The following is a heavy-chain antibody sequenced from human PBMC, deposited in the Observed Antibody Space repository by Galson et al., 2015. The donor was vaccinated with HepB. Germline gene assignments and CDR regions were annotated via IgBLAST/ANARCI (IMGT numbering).Heavy chain of an antibody. CDR2: IRSRADGATT. J-gene: IGHJ6*02. CDR1: GFGFKDAW. Sequence: SLRLSCAASGFGFKDAWMSWVRPAPGKGLGWVGRIRSRADGATTVYAAAMKGRFTVSRDDSKNILYLQMTSLKSEDSGVYYCTTDRDYSDSFPGMDVWGPGTTVTVSS. D-gene: IGHD4-11*01. V-gene: IGHV3-15*01. CDR3: TTDRDYSDSFPGMDV.